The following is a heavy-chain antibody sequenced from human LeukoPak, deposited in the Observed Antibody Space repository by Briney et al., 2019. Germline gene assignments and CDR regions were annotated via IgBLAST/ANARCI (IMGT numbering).Heavy chain of an antibody. CDR3: ARDREEKARIGGMDV. CDR2: ISGSGGST. J-gene: IGHJ6*02. Sequence: GGSLRLSCAASGFTFSSYAMSWVRQAPGKGLEWVSAISGSGGSTYYADSVKGRFTISRDNAKNLVYLQLDSLRAEDTAIYYCARDREEKARIGGMDVWGQGTTVIVSS. V-gene: IGHV3-23*01. D-gene: IGHD3-16*01. CDR1: GFTFSSYA.